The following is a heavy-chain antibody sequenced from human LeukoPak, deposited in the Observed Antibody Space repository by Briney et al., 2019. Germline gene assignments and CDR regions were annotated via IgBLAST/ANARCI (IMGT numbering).Heavy chain of an antibody. CDR1: GFTFGDYT. V-gene: IGHV3-49*03. J-gene: IGHJ3*02. CDR3: ATDPGEWEPI. Sequence: GGSLRLSCTASGFTFGDYTMSWFRQAPGKGLEWVGFIRSKAYGGTTEDAASVKGRFTISRDDSKNTLYLQMNSLKIEDTAVYYCATDPGEWEPIWGQGTMVTVSS. D-gene: IGHD1-26*01. CDR2: IRSKAYGGTT.